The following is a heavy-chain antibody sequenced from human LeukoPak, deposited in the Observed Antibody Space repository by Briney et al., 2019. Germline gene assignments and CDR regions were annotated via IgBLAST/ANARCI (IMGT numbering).Heavy chain of an antibody. V-gene: IGHV4-39*01. CDR2: IHYSGST. CDR1: GGSISSSSYF. CDR3: ARPGSGSFDWFDP. D-gene: IGHD3-10*01. J-gene: IGHJ5*02. Sequence: SETLSLTCTVSGGSISSSSYFWGWIRQPPGKGLEWIGTIHYSGSTYYNPSLKSRVTISVDTSKNQFSLKLSSVTAADTAVYYCARPGSGSFDWFDPWGQGILVTVSS.